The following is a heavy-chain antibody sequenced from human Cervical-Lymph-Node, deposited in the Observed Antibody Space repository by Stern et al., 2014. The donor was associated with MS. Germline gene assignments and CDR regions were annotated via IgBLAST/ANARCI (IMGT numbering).Heavy chain of an antibody. CDR2: VDPEDGET. V-gene: IGHV1-24*01. J-gene: IGHJ4*02. D-gene: IGHD3-10*01. CDR3: ATDRGVK. Sequence: QVQLVQSGAEVKKPGASVTVSCNVSGHTLSELAIHWLRQLPTSGLEWLGQVDPEDGETVYAHRLQGRLTMTEDTNTGTAYMTLTALTSDDTAVYYCATDRGVKWGPGTLVAVSS. CDR1: GHTLSELA.